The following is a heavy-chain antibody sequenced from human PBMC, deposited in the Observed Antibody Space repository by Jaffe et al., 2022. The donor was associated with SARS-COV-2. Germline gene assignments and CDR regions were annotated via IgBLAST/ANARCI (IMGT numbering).Heavy chain of an antibody. CDR3: VKDRNWNPRDFDI. J-gene: IGHJ3*02. D-gene: IGHD1-1*01. V-gene: IGHV3-23*01. Sequence: EVQLLESGGALVQPGGSLRLSCAASGFTFSNFAMSWVRQAPGKGLEWVSALSGGSSNTNYADSVKGRFTISRDNSRNTLFLQLNSLRAEDTAVYYCVKDRNWNPRDFDIWGQGTMVTVSS. CDR2: LSGGSSNT. CDR1: GFTFSNFA.